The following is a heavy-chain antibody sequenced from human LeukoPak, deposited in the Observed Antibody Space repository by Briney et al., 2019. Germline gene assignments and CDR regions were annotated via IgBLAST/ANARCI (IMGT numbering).Heavy chain of an antibody. Sequence: GGSLRLSCAASGFTFSSYAMSWVRQAPGKGLEWVSAISASGGSIYYADSVKGRFTISRDNSKNTLYLQVNSLRAEDTAVYYCAKGLVPAAIRVVDYWGQGTLVTVSS. V-gene: IGHV3-23*01. J-gene: IGHJ4*02. CDR1: GFTFSSYA. D-gene: IGHD2-2*01. CDR2: ISASGGSI. CDR3: AKGLVPAAIRVVDY.